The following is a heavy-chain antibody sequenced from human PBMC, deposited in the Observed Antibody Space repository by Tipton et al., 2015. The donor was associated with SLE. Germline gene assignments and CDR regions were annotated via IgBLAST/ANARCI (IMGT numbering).Heavy chain of an antibody. CDR2: IYTSGST. V-gene: IGHV4-4*08. CDR3: ARHDEGFDAFDI. CDR1: GGSISSYY. J-gene: IGHJ3*02. D-gene: IGHD1-1*01. Sequence: TLSLTCTVSGGSISSYYWSWIRQPPGKGLEWIGYIYTSGSTNYNPSLKSRVTISVDTSKNQFSLKLSSVTAADTAVYYCARHDEGFDAFDIWGQGTMVTVSS.